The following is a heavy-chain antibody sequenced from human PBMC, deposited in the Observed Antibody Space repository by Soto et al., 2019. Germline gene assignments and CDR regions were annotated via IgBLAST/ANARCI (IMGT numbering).Heavy chain of an antibody. D-gene: IGHD3-3*01. CDR3: AKDQWDYDFWSGYLGYYYYYGMDV. V-gene: IGHV3-23*01. CDR1: GFTFSSYA. CDR2: ISASGGNT. Sequence: GGSLRLSCAASGFTFSSYAMSWVRQAPWKGLEWVSTISASGGNTYYADSVKGRFTISRDNSKNTLYLQMNSLRAEDTAVYYCAKDQWDYDFWSGYLGYYYYYGMDVWGQGTTVTVSS. J-gene: IGHJ6*02.